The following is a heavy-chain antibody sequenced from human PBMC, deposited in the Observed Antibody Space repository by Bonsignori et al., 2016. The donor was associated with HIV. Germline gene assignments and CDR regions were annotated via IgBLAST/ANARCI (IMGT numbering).Heavy chain of an antibody. J-gene: IGHJ4*02. CDR3: ARDAVCSGDSCSLTLDHV. CDR1: GYTFTNFF. D-gene: IGHD2-21*02. Sequence: QVQLVQSGAELKKPGASVKISCKTSGYTFTNFFLHWVRQAPGQGLEWMGVINPSGGGSINYAQKFEDRLTMTYDTSTTAVHMELGSLSFEDTTVYYCARDAVCSGDSCSLTLDHVGGPGSLVTVSS. CDR2: INPSGGGSI. V-gene: IGHV1-46*01.